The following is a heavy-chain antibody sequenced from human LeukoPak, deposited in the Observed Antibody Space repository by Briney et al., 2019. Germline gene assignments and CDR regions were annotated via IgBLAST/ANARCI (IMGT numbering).Heavy chain of an antibody. D-gene: IGHD3-3*01. J-gene: IGHJ5*02. V-gene: IGHV1-18*01. CDR1: GYTFTSYG. Sequence: ASVKVSCKASGYTFTSYGISWVRQAPGQGLEWMGWISAYNGNTNYAQKLQGRVTMTTDTSTSTAYMELRSLRSDDTAVYYCARDQATSYYDFWSGYQNWFDPWGQGTLVTVSS. CDR3: ARDQATSYYDFWSGYQNWFDP. CDR2: ISAYNGNT.